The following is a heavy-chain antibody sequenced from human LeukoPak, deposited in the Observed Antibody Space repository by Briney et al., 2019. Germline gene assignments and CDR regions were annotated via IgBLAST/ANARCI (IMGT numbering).Heavy chain of an antibody. J-gene: IGHJ4*02. D-gene: IGHD3-9*01. CDR1: GFTFSSYA. CDR3: ARGYDILTDYYFDY. Sequence: GGSLRLSCAASGFTFSSYAMSWVRQAPGKGLEWVSAISGSGGSTYYADSVKGRFTISRDNSKNTLYLQMNSLRAEDTAVYYCARGYDILTDYYFDYWGQGTLVTVSS. CDR2: ISGSGGST. V-gene: IGHV3-23*01.